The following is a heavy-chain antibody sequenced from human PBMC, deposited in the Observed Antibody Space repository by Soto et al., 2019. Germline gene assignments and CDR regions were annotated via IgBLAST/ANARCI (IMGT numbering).Heavy chain of an antibody. V-gene: IGHV3-21*01. CDR1: GFTFSSYS. CDR3: ARDIVVVVAATPYYYYYGMDV. Sequence: EVQLVESGGGLVKPGGSLRLSCAASGFTFSSYSMNWVRQAPGKGLEWVSSISSSRSYIYYADSVKGRFTISRDNAKNSLYLQMNSLRAEDTAVYYCARDIVVVVAATPYYYYYGMDVWGQGTTVTVSS. J-gene: IGHJ6*02. D-gene: IGHD2-15*01. CDR2: ISSSRSYI.